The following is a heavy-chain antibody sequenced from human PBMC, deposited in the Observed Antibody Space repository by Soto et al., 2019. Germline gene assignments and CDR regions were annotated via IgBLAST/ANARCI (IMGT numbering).Heavy chain of an antibody. CDR1: GYTFTSYA. J-gene: IGHJ6*02. CDR3: SWSYSYYGMDV. Sequence: QVQLVQSGAEEKKPGASVKVSCKASGYTFTSYAMHWVRQAPGQRLEWMGWINADNGNTKYSQKFQGRVTITRDTYASTAYMELSSLRSEATAVYYCSWSYSYYGMDVWGQGTTVTVSS. CDR2: INADNGNT. D-gene: IGHD3-10*01. V-gene: IGHV1-3*05.